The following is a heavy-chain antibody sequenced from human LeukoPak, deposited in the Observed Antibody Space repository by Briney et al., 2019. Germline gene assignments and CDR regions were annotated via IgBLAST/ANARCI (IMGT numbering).Heavy chain of an antibody. CDR2: INYSGST. CDR3: ARTENYIPEDWFDP. D-gene: IGHD5-24*01. J-gene: IGHJ5*02. Sequence: PSQTLSLTCSVSGGSISRGDYYWSWIRQPPGKGLEWIGCINYSGSTYYDSSLKSRVTISVDTSKNQFSLKLSSVTAADTAVYYCARTENYIPEDWFDPWGQGTLVTVSS. V-gene: IGHV4-30-4*01. CDR1: GGSISRGDYY.